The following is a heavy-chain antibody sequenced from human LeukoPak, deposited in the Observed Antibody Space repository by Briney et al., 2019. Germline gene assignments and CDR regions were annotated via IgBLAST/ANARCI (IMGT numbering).Heavy chain of an antibody. CDR2: MYYSGST. CDR3: ARHLRGEQQLSGFDY. Sequence: PSETLSLTCTVSGGSISSYYWSWIRQPPGKGLEWIAYMYYSGSTNYNPSLRSRVTISVDTSKNQFSLKLSSVTAADTAVYYCARHLRGEQQLSGFDYWGQGTPVTVSS. CDR1: GGSISSYY. J-gene: IGHJ4*02. D-gene: IGHD6-13*01. V-gene: IGHV4-59*01.